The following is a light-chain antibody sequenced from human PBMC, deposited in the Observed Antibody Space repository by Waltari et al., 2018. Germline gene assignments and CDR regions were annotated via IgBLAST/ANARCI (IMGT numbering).Light chain of an antibody. CDR2: AAS. J-gene: IGKJ1*01. Sequence: EIVLTQSPATLSVSPGERVTLSCRASQSVSSNLAWYQQKPGQAPRLIIYAASNRATGIPARFSGSGSGTEFTLTISSLQSEDFAVYYCQENNHWPPVWTFGQGP. CDR1: QSVSSN. CDR3: QENNHWPPVWT. V-gene: IGKV3-15*01.